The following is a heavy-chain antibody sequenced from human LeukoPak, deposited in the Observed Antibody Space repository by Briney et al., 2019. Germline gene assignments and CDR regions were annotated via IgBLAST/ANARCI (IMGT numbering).Heavy chain of an antibody. CDR1: GFTFSSYA. V-gene: IGHV3-23*01. CDR2: ISGSGGST. J-gene: IGHJ4*02. Sequence: GGSLRLSCAASGFTFSSYATSWVRQAPGKGLEWVSAISGSGGSTYYADSVKGRFTISRDNAKNTVYLQMKSLRAEDTAVYYCARGYSSGSRIDYWGQGTLVTVSS. CDR3: ARGYSSGSRIDY. D-gene: IGHD6-25*01.